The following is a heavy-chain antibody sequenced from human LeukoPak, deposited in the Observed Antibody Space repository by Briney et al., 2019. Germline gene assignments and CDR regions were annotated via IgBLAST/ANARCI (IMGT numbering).Heavy chain of an antibody. D-gene: IGHD2-15*01. V-gene: IGHV3-30*02. CDR1: GLSFSSYG. CDR2: IWYDGSNK. Sequence: GGSLRLSCAASGLSFSSYGMHWVRQAPGKGLEWVASIWYDGSNKYNADSVKGRFTISRDNSKNALYLQMNSLRGDDTAAYYCAKGRGSSVVGTSSMDVWGRGTTVTVSS. J-gene: IGHJ6*03. CDR3: AKGRGSSVVGTSSMDV.